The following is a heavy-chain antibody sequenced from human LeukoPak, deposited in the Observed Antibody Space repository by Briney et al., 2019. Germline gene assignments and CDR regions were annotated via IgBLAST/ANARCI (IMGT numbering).Heavy chain of an antibody. CDR3: ARDLYYDYVWGSYRYYFDY. D-gene: IGHD3-16*02. CDR2: IYHSGST. J-gene: IGHJ4*02. CDR1: GYSISSGYY. V-gene: IGHV4-38-2*02. Sequence: SETLSLTCTVSGYSISSGYYWGWIRQPPGKGLEWIGSIYHSGSTYYNPSLKSRVTISVDTSKNQFSLKLSSVTAADTAVYYCARDLYYDYVWGSYRYYFDYWGQGTLVTVSS.